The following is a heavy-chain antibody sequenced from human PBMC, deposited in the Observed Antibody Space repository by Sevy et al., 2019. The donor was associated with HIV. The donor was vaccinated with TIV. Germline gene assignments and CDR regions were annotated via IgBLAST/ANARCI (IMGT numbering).Heavy chain of an antibody. D-gene: IGHD6-6*01. Sequence: SETLSLTCTVSGGSISSYYWSWIRQPPGKGLEWIGYIYYSGSTNYSPFLKSRVTISVDTSKNQFSLKLSSVTAADTAVYYCARRYSSSSPYYYYYYMDVWGKGTTVTVSS. CDR1: GGSISSYY. CDR2: IYYSGST. V-gene: IGHV4-59*01. J-gene: IGHJ6*03. CDR3: ARRYSSSSPYYYYYYMDV.